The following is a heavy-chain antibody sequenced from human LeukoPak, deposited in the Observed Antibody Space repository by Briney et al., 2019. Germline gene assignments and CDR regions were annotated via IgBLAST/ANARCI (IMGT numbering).Heavy chain of an antibody. V-gene: IGHV1-2*02. J-gene: IGHJ4*02. CDR3: ARVPYYDILTGYYPY. D-gene: IGHD3-9*01. CDR2: INPNSGGT. CDR1: GYTFTGYY. Sequence: GALVKVSCKASGYTFTGYYMHWVRQAPGQGLEWMGWINPNSGGTNYAQKFQGRVTMTRDTSISTAYMELSRLRSDDTAVYYCARVPYYDILTGYYPYWGQGTLVTVSS.